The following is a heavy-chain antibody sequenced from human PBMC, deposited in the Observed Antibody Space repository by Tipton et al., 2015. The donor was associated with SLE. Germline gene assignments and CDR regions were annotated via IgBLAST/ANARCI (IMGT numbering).Heavy chain of an antibody. J-gene: IGHJ3*02. V-gene: IGHV4-59*01. Sequence: TLSLTCTVSGGSISSYYWSWIRQPPGKGLEWIGYIYYSGSTNYNPSLKSRVTISVDTSKKQFSLKLSSVTAADTAVYYCASLVGAMDAFDIWGQGTMVTVSS. D-gene: IGHD1-26*01. CDR2: IYYSGST. CDR3: ASLVGAMDAFDI. CDR1: GGSISSYY.